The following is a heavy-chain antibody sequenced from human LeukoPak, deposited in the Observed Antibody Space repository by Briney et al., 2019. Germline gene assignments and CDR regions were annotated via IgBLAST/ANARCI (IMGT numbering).Heavy chain of an antibody. CDR2: IYYSGST. CDR1: GGSVISSYYY. CDR3: ATYYYGSGSAKYYFDY. V-gene: IGHV4-61*03. D-gene: IGHD3-10*01. J-gene: IGHJ4*02. Sequence: SETLSITCTVSGGSVISSYYYCSWIRQPPGKGLEWIGYIYYSGSTNYNPSLKSRVTTSVDTSKNHFSLKLNSVTTADTAVYYCATYYYGSGSAKYYFDYWGQGTLVTVSS.